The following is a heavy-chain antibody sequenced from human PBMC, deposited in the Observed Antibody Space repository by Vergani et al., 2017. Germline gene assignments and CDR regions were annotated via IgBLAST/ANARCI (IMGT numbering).Heavy chain of an antibody. V-gene: IGHV3-73*01. Sequence: EVQLVESGGGLVQPGGSLKLSCAASGFTFSGSAMHWVRQASGKGLEWVGRIRSKANSYATAYAASVKGRFTISRDDSKNTAYLQMNSLTAEDTALYYCAKDRTYDSSGYAFDYWGQGTLVTVSS. CDR2: IRSKANSYAT. CDR3: AKDRTYDSSGYAFDY. J-gene: IGHJ4*02. CDR1: GFTFSGSA. D-gene: IGHD3-22*01.